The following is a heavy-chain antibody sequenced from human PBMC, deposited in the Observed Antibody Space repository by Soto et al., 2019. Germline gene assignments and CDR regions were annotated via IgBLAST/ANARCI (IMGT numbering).Heavy chain of an antibody. V-gene: IGHV3-7*05. Sequence: GGSLRLSCAASGFSLSSYWMTWVRQAPGKGLEWVANIKRDGSEKYYVDAVKGRFTISRDNAKKSACLQMNSLRAEDTALYYSLCFEGSGPYRDGMDFRAQRTTDTGSS. CDR1: GFSLSSYW. CDR3: LCFEGSGPYRDGMDF. J-gene: IGHJ6*01. CDR2: IKRDGSEK. D-gene: IGHD3-9*01.